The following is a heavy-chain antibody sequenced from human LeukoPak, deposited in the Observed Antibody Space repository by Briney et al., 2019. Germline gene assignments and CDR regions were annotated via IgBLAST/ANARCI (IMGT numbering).Heavy chain of an antibody. J-gene: IGHJ6*02. V-gene: IGHV1-69*04. Sequence: SVKVSCKASGYTFTGYYMHWVRQAPGQGLEWMGRIIPILGIANYAQKFQGRVTITADKSTSTAYMELSSLRSEDTAVCYCARDRRASGYDYGYYYYYGMDVWGQGTTVTVSS. CDR2: IIPILGIA. CDR3: ARDRRASGYDYGYYYYYGMDV. D-gene: IGHD5-12*01. CDR1: GYTFTGYY.